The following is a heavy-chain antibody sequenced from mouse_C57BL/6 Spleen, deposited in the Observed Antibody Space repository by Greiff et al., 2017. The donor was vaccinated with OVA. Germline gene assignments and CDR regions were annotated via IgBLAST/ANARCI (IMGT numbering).Heavy chain of an antibody. J-gene: IGHJ2*01. CDR1: GFTFSDYG. CDR2: ISSGSSTI. D-gene: IGHD4-1*01. V-gene: IGHV5-17*01. CDR3: ARRTGKKENYFDY. Sequence: EVKLMESGGGLVKPGGSLKLSCAASGFTFSDYGMHWVRQAPEKGLEWVAYISSGSSTIYYADTVKGRFTISRDNAKNTLFLQMTSLRSEDTAMYYCARRTGKKENYFDYWGQGTTLTVSS.